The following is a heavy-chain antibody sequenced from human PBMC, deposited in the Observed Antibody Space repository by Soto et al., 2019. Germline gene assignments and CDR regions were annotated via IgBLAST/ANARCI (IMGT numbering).Heavy chain of an antibody. V-gene: IGHV1-69*01. D-gene: IGHD3-22*01. J-gene: IGHJ5*02. CDR2: IIPIFGTA. Sequence: QVQLVQSGAEVKKPGSSVKVSCKASGGTFSTYTITWVRQAPGQGLEWMGGIIPIFGTANYPQKFQGSVTITADESTSTAYMEMSRLRSEDTAVYYCARSQDSSGYWNNCFDPWGQGTLVTVSS. CDR3: ARSQDSSGYWNNCFDP. CDR1: GGTFSTYT.